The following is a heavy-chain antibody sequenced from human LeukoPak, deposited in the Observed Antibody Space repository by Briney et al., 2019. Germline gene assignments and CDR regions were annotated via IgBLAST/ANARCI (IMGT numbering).Heavy chain of an antibody. CDR1: GYTFTGYY. D-gene: IGHD5-24*01. V-gene: IGHV1-2*06. J-gene: IGHJ1*01. CDR3: ARVLSRDGYNPQYFQH. CDR2: INPNSGGT. Sequence: GASVKVSCKASGYTFTGYYMHWVRQAPGQGLEWMGRINPNSGGTNYAQKFQGRVTMTRDTSISTAYVELSRLRSDDTAVYYCARVLSRDGYNPQYFQHWGQGTLVTVSS.